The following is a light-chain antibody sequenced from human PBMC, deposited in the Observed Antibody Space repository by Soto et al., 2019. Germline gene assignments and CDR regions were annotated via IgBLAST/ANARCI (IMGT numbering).Light chain of an antibody. Sequence: DIVMTQSPDSLAVSLGERATINCKSSQSVLYSSNNKNYLAWYQQKPRQPPKLLIYWASTRESGVPDRFSGSGSGTDFTLSISTLQAEDAAVYYCQQYYITPLTFGPGTTVALK. V-gene: IGKV4-1*01. CDR2: WAS. CDR1: QSVLYSSNNKNY. CDR3: QQYYITPLT. J-gene: IGKJ3*01.